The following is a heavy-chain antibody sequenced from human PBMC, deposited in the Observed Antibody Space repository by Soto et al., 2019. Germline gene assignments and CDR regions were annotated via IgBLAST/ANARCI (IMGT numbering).Heavy chain of an antibody. Sequence: EVQLVESGGGLVQPGGSLKLTCAASGFTFSSYSMNWVRQVPGKGLEWVSYISSISSTIHYADSVKGRFTISRDNDKNSLDLQMNSLRDEDTAVYYCARDPDTVMAPGGSRVDYWGQGTLVTVSS. V-gene: IGHV3-48*02. D-gene: IGHD5-18*01. CDR1: GFTFSSYS. CDR2: ISSISSTI. J-gene: IGHJ4*02. CDR3: ARDPDTVMAPGGSRVDY.